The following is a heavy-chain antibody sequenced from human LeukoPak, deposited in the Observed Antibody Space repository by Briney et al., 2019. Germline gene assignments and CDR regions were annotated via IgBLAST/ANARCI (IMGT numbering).Heavy chain of an antibody. D-gene: IGHD3-3*01. Sequence: ASVKVSCKASGYTFTSYGISWVRQAPGQGLEWMGWISAYNGNTNHAQKLQGRVTMTTDTSTSTAYMELRSLRSDDTAVYYCARGIMGFLQSFPWEFDYWGQGTLVTVSS. V-gene: IGHV1-18*01. J-gene: IGHJ4*02. CDR3: ARGIMGFLQSFPWEFDY. CDR1: GYTFTSYG. CDR2: ISAYNGNT.